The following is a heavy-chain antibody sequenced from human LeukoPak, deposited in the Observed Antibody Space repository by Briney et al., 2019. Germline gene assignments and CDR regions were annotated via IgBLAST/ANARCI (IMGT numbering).Heavy chain of an antibody. D-gene: IGHD2-21*02. J-gene: IGHJ4*02. CDR2: INTDAGST. Sequence: GGSLRLSCAASALTFSSYWMHWVRQAPGKRLVWVSRINTDAGSTTYADSVKGRFTIFRDNAKNTLYLQMNSLRAEDTAVYYCATSPLVTGTPYYFDNWGQGTLVTVSS. CDR3: ATSPLVTGTPYYFDN. V-gene: IGHV3-74*01. CDR1: ALTFSSYW.